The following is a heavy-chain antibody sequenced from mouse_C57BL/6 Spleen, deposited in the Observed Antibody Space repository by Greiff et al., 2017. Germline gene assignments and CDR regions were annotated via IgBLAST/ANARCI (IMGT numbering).Heavy chain of an antibody. V-gene: IGHV1-82*01. Sequence: VQRVESGPELVKPGASVKISCKASGYAFSSSWMNWVKQRPGKGLEWIGRIYPGDGDTNYNGKFKGKATLTADKSSSTAYMQLSSLTSEDSAVYFCAREGYPWFAYWGQGTLVTVSA. CDR2: IYPGDGDT. CDR3: AREGYPWFAY. D-gene: IGHD2-2*01. J-gene: IGHJ3*01. CDR1: GYAFSSSW.